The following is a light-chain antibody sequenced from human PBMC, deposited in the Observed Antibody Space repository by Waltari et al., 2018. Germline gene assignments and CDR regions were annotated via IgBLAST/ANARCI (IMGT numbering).Light chain of an antibody. J-gene: IGKJ4*02. CDR3: QHYVRLPVT. Sequence: SCRASQSVCRSLGWYQQKPGQAPRLVISGASSRATGIPDRFSGSGSGTDFSLTISRLEPEDFAVYYCQHYVRLPVTFGRGTKVEIK. CDR2: GAS. CDR1: QSVCRS. V-gene: IGKV3-20*01.